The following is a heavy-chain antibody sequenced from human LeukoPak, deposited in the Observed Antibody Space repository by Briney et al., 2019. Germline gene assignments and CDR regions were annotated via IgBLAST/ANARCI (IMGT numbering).Heavy chain of an antibody. J-gene: IGHJ4*02. V-gene: IGHV1-2*06. CDR3: ACLAVLAATHYNY. Sequence: ASVKVSCKASGYTFTGYYMHWVRQAPGQGLEWMGRINPNSGGTNYAQKFQGRVTMTRDTAISTASMELSRLRSDDTAVYYCACLAVLAATHYNYWGQGTPVTVSS. CDR2: INPNSGGT. D-gene: IGHD2-15*01. CDR1: GYTFTGYY.